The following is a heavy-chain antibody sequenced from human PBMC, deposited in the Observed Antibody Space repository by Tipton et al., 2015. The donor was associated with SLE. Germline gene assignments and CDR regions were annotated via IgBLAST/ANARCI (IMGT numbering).Heavy chain of an antibody. CDR1: GGSISSYY. V-gene: IGHV4-59*01. CDR2: IYYSGST. J-gene: IGHJ6*02. CDR3: ARERAYYDFWSGYPDYSYSGMDV. D-gene: IGHD3-3*01. Sequence: TLSLTCTVSGGSISSYYWSWIRQPPGKGLEWIGYIYYSGSTNYNPSLKSRVTISVDTSKNQFSLKLSSVTAADTAMYYCARERAYYDFWSGYPDYSYSGMDVWGQGTTVTVSS.